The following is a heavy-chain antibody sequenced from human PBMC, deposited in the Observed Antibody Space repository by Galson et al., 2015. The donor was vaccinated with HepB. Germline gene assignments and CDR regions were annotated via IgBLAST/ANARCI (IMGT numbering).Heavy chain of an antibody. CDR3: ARDSERTMVRGVIPRGY. CDR1: GFTFSSYA. Sequence: SLRLSCAASGFTFSSYAMHWVRQAPGKGLEWVAVISYDGSTTYYADSVKGRFTISRDNSKNTQYLQMNSLRAEDTAVYYCARDSERTMVRGVIPRGYWGQGTLVTVSS. D-gene: IGHD3-10*01. J-gene: IGHJ4*02. V-gene: IGHV3-30-3*01. CDR2: ISYDGSTT.